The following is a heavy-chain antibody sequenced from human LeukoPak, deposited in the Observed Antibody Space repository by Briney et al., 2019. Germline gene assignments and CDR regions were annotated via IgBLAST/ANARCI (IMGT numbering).Heavy chain of an antibody. Sequence: SETLSLTCTVSGGSISSGGYYWSWIRQHPGKGLEWIGYIYYSGSTYYNPSLKSRVTISVDTSKNQFSLKLSSVTAADTAVYYCARATSGPAAIRNWGQGTLATVSS. CDR2: IYYSGST. CDR1: GGSISSGGYY. D-gene: IGHD2-2*02. V-gene: IGHV4-31*03. J-gene: IGHJ4*02. CDR3: ARATSGPAAIRN.